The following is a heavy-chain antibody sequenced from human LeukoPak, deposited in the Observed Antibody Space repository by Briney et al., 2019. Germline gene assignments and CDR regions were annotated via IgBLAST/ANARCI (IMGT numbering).Heavy chain of an antibody. CDR2: ISSSGSTI. CDR1: GFTFSSYW. J-gene: IGHJ4*02. CDR3: ARAGQEWFGELGFDQ. Sequence: GGSLRLSCAASGFTFSSYWMSWVRQAPGKGLEWVSYISSSGSTIHFADSVRGRFTISRDNAKNSLYLQMDSLRAEDTAVYYCARAGQEWFGELGFDQWGQGTLVIVSS. D-gene: IGHD3-10*01. V-gene: IGHV3-48*04.